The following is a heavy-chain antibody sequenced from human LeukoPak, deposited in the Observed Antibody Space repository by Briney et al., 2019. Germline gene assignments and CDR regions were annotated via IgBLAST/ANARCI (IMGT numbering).Heavy chain of an antibody. CDR1: GYTFTSYY. Sequence: GASVKVSCKASGYTFTSYYIHWVRQAPGHGLEWMGWISTYRGNTNYQQKFQGRVTMTTDTSTGTAYMELRSLTSDDTAVYYCARSMTTIIIPFAYWGQGTLVTVST. CDR2: ISTYRGNT. D-gene: IGHD5-12*01. V-gene: IGHV1-18*04. J-gene: IGHJ4*02. CDR3: ARSMTTIIIPFAY.